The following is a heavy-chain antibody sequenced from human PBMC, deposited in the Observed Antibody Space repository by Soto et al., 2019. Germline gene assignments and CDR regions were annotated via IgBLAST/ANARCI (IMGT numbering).Heavy chain of an antibody. CDR3: TRLYCGGDCDFDS. D-gene: IGHD2-21*02. CDR2: IRDKANSYAT. CDR1: GFTFGASA. Sequence: GGSLRLSCAASGFTFGASALQWVRQASGKGLEWVGRIRDKANSYATAYTASVKGRFTISRDDSKNTAYLQMNSLKTEDTAVYYCTRLYCGGDCDFDSWGQGTLVTVSS. J-gene: IGHJ4*02. V-gene: IGHV3-73*01.